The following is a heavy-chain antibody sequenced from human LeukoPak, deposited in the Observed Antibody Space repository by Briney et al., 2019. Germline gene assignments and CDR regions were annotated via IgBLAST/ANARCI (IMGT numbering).Heavy chain of an antibody. D-gene: IGHD6-13*01. CDR1: GFTFSSYA. J-gene: IGHJ6*02. CDR2: ISRNGGST. Sequence: GGSLRLSCAASGFTFSSYAMHWVRQAPGKGMEYVSAISRNGGSTYYANSAKGRFTLSRDNSKNSLYLQMGSLRAEDMAVYYCARVGYTSYYYYGMDVWGQGTTVTVSS. V-gene: IGHV3-64*01. CDR3: ARVGYTSYYYYGMDV.